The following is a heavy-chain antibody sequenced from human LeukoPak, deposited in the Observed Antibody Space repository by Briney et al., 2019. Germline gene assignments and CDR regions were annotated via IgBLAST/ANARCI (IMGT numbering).Heavy chain of an antibody. CDR3: EAVLGGRDY. Sequence: GGSLRLSCAAPGFTFSTYIMNWVRQAPGKGLEWLSSISSSSAYIYYADSVKGRFTISRDNAKNSLFLQMNSLRAEDTAVYYCEAVLGGRDYWGQGTLVTVSS. CDR1: GFTFSTYI. V-gene: IGHV3-21*01. D-gene: IGHD2-15*01. J-gene: IGHJ4*02. CDR2: ISSSSAYI.